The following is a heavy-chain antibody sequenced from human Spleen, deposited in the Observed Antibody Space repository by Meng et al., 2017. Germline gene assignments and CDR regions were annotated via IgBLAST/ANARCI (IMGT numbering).Heavy chain of an antibody. V-gene: IGHV4-31*03. CDR1: GDSISSGGYY. J-gene: IGHJ4*02. D-gene: IGHD3-22*01. CDR3: ARAGSSDYYFDY. CDR2: IYYSGTT. Sequence: SETLSLTCTVSGDSISSGGYYWSWIRQHPGKGLEWIGYIYYSGTTYYTPSLKSRVTISVDTSKNQFSLKLSSVTAADTAVDYCARAGSSDYYFDYWGQGTLVTVSS.